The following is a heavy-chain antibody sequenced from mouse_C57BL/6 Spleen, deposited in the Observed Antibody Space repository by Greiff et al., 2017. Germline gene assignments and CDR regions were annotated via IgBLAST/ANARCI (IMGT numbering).Heavy chain of an antibody. CDR2: ISYSGST. D-gene: IGHD2-5*01. CDR3: ARGSNYPYAMDY. CDR1: GYSITSGYD. J-gene: IGHJ4*01. V-gene: IGHV3-1*01. Sequence: VQLQQSGPGMVKPSQSLSLTCTVTGYSITSGYDWHWIRHFPGNKLEWMGYISYSGSTNYNPSLKSRISITHDTSKNHFFLKLNSVTTEDTATYYCARGSNYPYAMDYWGQGTSVTVSS.